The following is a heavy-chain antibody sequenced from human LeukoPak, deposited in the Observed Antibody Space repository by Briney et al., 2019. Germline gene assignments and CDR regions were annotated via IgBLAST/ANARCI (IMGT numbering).Heavy chain of an antibody. Sequence: ASVKVSCKASGYTFTGYYMHWVRQAPGQGLEWMGWINPNSGGTNYAQKLQGRVTMTTDTSTSTAYMELRSLRSDDTAVYYCAREGQYYYYYYMDVWGKGTTVTVSS. CDR1: GYTFTGYY. CDR2: INPNSGGT. CDR3: AREGQYYYYYYMDV. V-gene: IGHV1-2*02. J-gene: IGHJ6*03.